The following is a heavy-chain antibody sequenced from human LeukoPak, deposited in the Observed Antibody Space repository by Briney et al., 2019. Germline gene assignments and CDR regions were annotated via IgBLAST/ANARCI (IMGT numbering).Heavy chain of an antibody. CDR1: GFTFSSYS. J-gene: IGHJ4*02. D-gene: IGHD6-13*01. CDR2: ISSSSYI. V-gene: IGHV3-21*01. Sequence: GGSLRLSCAASGFTFSSYSMNWVRQAPGKGLEWVSSISSSSYIYYADSVKGRFTISRDNAKNSLYLQMNSLRAEDTAVYYCARDPYSSSWPFDYWGQGTLVTVSS. CDR3: ARDPYSSSWPFDY.